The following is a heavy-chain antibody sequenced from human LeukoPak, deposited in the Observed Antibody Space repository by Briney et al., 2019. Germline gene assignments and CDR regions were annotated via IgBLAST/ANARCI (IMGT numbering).Heavy chain of an antibody. J-gene: IGHJ4*02. Sequence: PSETLSLTCTVSGGSISSSHWWSWVRQPPGKGLEWIGEIYHSGSINYNPSLKSRVTISIDKSKNQFSLKLSSVTAADTAVYYCASLYGSSWPPFDYWGQGTLVTVSS. CDR2: IYHSGSI. CDR1: GGSISSSHW. CDR3: ASLYGSSWPPFDY. V-gene: IGHV4-4*02. D-gene: IGHD6-13*01.